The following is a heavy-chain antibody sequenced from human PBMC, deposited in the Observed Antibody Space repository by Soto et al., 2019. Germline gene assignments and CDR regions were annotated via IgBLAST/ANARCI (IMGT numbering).Heavy chain of an antibody. CDR3: ARPPGYISDWYYFDL. CDR2: ISPRSGGT. D-gene: IGHD3-9*01. V-gene: IGHV1-2*02. CDR1: GYTFIDYY. Sequence: ASVKVSCKASGYTFIDYYMHWVRQAPGQGFEWMGRISPRSGGTDYAQKFQGRVTMTWDTSLNTAYMELSSLISEDTAVYYCARPPGYISDWYYFDLWGQGTLVTVSS. J-gene: IGHJ4*02.